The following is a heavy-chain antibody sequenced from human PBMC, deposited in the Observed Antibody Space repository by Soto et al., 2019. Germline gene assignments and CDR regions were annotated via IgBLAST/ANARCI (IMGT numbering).Heavy chain of an antibody. J-gene: IGHJ4*02. CDR2: INHSGST. V-gene: IGHV4-34*01. CDR1: GGSFSGYY. Sequence: SETLSLTCAVYGGSFSGYYWSWIRQPPGKGLEWIGEINHSGSTNYNPSLKSRVTISVDTSKNQFSLKLSSVTAADTAVYYCARGTSGYYYYFDYWGQGTLVTVSS. CDR3: ARGTSGYYYYFDY. D-gene: IGHD3-22*01.